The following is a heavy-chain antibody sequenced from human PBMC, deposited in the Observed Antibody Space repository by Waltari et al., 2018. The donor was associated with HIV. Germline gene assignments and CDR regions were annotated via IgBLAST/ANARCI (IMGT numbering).Heavy chain of an antibody. CDR2: LIPIFGTA. Sequence: QVQLVQSGAEVKKPGSSVRVSCKASGGTFSSYAISWVRQAPGQGLEWMGGLIPIFGTANDAQTFQGRVTITADESTSTAYMELSSLRSEDTAVYYCARDSRQNYYDSSGYYYQWGQGTLVTVSS. CDR3: ARDSRQNYYDSSGYYYQ. J-gene: IGHJ4*02. D-gene: IGHD3-22*01. CDR1: GGTFSSYA. V-gene: IGHV1-69*01.